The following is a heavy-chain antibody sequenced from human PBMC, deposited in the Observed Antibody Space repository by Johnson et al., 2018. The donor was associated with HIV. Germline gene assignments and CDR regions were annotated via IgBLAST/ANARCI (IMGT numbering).Heavy chain of an antibody. CDR2: IYSGGST. CDR3: ARDPSCCSSTSCYEFDAFDI. V-gene: IGHV3-66*01. Sequence: VQLVESGGGVVRPGGSLRLSCAASGFTLNNYAMSWVRQAPGKGLEWVSVIYSGGSTYYADSVKGRFTISRDNSKNTLYLQMNSLRAEDTAVYYCARDPSCCSSTSCYEFDAFDIWGQGTKVTVSS. CDR1: GFTLNNYA. J-gene: IGHJ3*02. D-gene: IGHD2-2*01.